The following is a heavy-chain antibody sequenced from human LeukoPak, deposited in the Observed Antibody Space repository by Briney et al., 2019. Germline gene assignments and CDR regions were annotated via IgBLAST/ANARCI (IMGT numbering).Heavy chain of an antibody. CDR1: GGSFSGYY. D-gene: IGHD6-13*01. CDR3: AREYSSSSGPFDY. CDR2: INHSGST. Sequence: SETLSLTCAVSGGSFSGYYWSWIRQPPGKGLEWIGEINHSGSTNYNPSLKRRVTISVDTSKNQFSLKLSSVTAADTAVYYCAREYSSSSGPFDYWGQGTLVTVSS. V-gene: IGHV4-34*01. J-gene: IGHJ4*02.